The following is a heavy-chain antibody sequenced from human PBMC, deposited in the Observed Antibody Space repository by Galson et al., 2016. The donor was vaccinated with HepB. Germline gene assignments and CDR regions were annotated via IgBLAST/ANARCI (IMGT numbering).Heavy chain of an antibody. D-gene: IGHD3-10*01. CDR3: ARDFYGSGNYLDAFDV. Sequence: SLRLSCAASGFTFSSYSMNWVRQAPGKGLEWVSSISDSGSYIYYADSLKGRFTVSRDNAKNSRYLQMNSLRAEDTAVYYCARDFYGSGNYLDAFDVWGQGTMVTVSS. V-gene: IGHV3-21*01. CDR2: ISDSGSYI. J-gene: IGHJ3*01. CDR1: GFTFSSYS.